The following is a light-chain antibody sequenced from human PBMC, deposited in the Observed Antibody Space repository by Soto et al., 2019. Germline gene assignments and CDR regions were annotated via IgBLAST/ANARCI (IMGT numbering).Light chain of an antibody. Sequence: QSALTQPASVSGSHVQAITISCSVTSSDVGGYNYVSWYQQHPGKAPKLMIDYVSNRPSGVSKRFSGTKSGNTASLTISGLQAEDEADYYCSSYTSSSTLYVFGTGTKVTVL. CDR3: SSYTSSSTLYV. V-gene: IGLV2-14*01. CDR1: SSDVGGYNY. J-gene: IGLJ1*01. CDR2: YVS.